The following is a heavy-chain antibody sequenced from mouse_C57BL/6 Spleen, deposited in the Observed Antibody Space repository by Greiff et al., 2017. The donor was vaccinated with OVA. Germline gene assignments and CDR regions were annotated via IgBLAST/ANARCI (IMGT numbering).Heavy chain of an antibody. CDR3: SSVAYGSSWGYSFDF. V-gene: IGHV1-53*01. D-gene: IGHD1-1*01. CDR2: INPSNGGT. CDR1: GYTFTSYW. Sequence: QVQLQQPGTELVKPGASVKLSCKASGYTFTSYWMHWVKQRPGQGLEWIGNINPSNGGTNYNEKFKSKATLTVDKSTSTAYMQLSSLTSEDSAVSSCSSVAYGSSWGYSFDFWGQGTPLTVSS. J-gene: IGHJ2*01.